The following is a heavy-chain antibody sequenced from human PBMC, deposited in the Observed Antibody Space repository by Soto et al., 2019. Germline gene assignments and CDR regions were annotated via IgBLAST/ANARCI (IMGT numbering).Heavy chain of an antibody. CDR3: AKPLKLETTGWWNYYYGMDV. J-gene: IGHJ6*02. CDR1: GFTFSSYG. Sequence: QVQLVESGGGVVQPGRSLRLSCAASGFTFSSYGMHWVRQAPGKGLEWVAVISYDGSNKYYADSVKGRFTISRDKSKNTLYLQMNSLRAEDTDVYYCAKPLKLETTGWWNYYYGMDVWGQGTTVTVSS. CDR2: ISYDGSNK. V-gene: IGHV3-30*18. D-gene: IGHD1-1*01.